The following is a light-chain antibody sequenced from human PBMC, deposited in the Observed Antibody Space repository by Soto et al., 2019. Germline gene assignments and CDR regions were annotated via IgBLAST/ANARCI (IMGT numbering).Light chain of an antibody. CDR2: DVT. Sequence: QSVLTQPASVSGSAGQSITISCTGTRSDVGGYNYVYWHQQHPGKAPKLMIYDVTNRPSGVSDRFSGSKSGNTASLTISGLQAEDEADYYCSSYTSSSTYVFGAGTKLTVL. CDR1: RSDVGGYNY. J-gene: IGLJ1*01. CDR3: SSYTSSSTYV. V-gene: IGLV2-14*01.